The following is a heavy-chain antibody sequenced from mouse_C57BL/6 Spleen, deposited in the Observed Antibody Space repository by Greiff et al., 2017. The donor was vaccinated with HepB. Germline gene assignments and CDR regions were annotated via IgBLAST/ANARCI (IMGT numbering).Heavy chain of an antibody. Sequence: QVQLKESGPELVKPGASVKISCKASGYAFSSSWMNWVKQRPGKGLEWIGRIYPGDGDTNYNGKFKGKATLTADKSSSTAYMQLSSLTSEDSAVYFCARGYYYGSRRYFDVWGTGTTVTVSS. CDR1: GYAFSSSW. J-gene: IGHJ1*03. D-gene: IGHD1-1*01. CDR3: ARGYYYGSRRYFDV. CDR2: IYPGDGDT. V-gene: IGHV1-82*01.